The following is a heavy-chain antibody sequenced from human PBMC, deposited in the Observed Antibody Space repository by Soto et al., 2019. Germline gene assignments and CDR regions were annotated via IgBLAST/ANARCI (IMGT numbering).Heavy chain of an antibody. CDR3: ATIGTSATGLYSFDY. V-gene: IGHV4-30-4*01. CDR2: ISYSGST. D-gene: IGHD1-1*01. Sequence: QVQLQESGPGLVKPSQTLSLTCTVSGGSISSGKYYWSWIRQPPGKGLEWIGFISYSGSTYYNASIKSRVTISVDTSKNQFSLNLSFVTAADTAVYYCATIGTSATGLYSFDYWGQGTLVTVSS. CDR1: GGSISSGKYY. J-gene: IGHJ4*02.